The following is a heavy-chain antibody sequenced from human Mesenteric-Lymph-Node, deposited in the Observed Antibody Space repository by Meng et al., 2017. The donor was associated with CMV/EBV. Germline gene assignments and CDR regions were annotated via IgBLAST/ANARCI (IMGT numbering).Heavy chain of an antibody. CDR1: GFTFSSYW. Sequence: GESLKISCAASGFTFSSYWMTWVRQAPGKGLEWVANIKRDGSEECYVASVKGRFTISRDNAKNSLYLQRNSLRAEDTAVYYCARGRDGMDVWGQGTTVTVSS. V-gene: IGHV3-7*01. J-gene: IGHJ6*02. CDR2: IKRDGSEE. CDR3: ARGRDGMDV.